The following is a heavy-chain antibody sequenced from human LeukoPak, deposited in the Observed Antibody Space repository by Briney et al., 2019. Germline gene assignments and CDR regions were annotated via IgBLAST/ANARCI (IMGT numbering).Heavy chain of an antibody. V-gene: IGHV3-74*01. CDR2: LNGDGTNI. CDR1: GFTFSNYW. CDR3: ARSQSGVSDV. D-gene: IGHD2-8*01. Sequence: GGSLRLSCVASGFTFSNYWIQWVRQVPGKGLVWVSRLNGDGTNIIYADSVKGRFTISRDNAENTLYLQMNSLRAEDTALYYCARSQSGVSDVWGQGTMVTVSS. J-gene: IGHJ3*01.